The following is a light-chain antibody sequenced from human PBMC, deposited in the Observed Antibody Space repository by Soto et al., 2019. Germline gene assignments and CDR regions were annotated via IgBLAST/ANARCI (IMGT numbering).Light chain of an antibody. Sequence: QSVLAQPASVSGSPGHARTISYSGTSSDVGAFNYVSWYQQHPGKAPKLMIYHVSNRPSGVSNRLSGYKSGNTASLPISGLRSEVEADYYCNSYTIKNSDVFGTGTKVTVL. CDR2: HVS. J-gene: IGLJ1*01. V-gene: IGLV2-14*03. CDR1: SSDVGAFNY. CDR3: NSYTIKNSDV.